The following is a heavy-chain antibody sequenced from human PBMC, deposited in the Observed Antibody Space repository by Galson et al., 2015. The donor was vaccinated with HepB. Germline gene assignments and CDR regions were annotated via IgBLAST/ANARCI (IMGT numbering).Heavy chain of an antibody. CDR2: FDPEDGET. J-gene: IGHJ4*02. CDR1: GYTLTELS. Sequence: SVKVSCKVSGYTLTELSMHWVRQAPGKGLEWMGGFDPEDGETIYAQKFQGRVTMTEDTSTDTAYMELSSLRSEDTAVYYCAVPEGVYIFSGFDYWGQGTLVTVSS. D-gene: IGHD5/OR15-5a*01. CDR3: AVPEGVYIFSGFDY. V-gene: IGHV1-24*01.